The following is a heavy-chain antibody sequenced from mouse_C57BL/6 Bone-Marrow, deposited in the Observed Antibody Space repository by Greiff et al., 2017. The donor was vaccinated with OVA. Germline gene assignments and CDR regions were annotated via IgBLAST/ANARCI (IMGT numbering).Heavy chain of an antibody. D-gene: IGHD2-12*01. Sequence: QVQLQQSGAELVKPGASVKMSCKASGYTFTSYWITWVKQRPGQGLEWIGDIYPGSGSTKYNEKFKSKATLTVDTSSSTAYMQLSSLTSEDSAVDYCASEYYYSDYVDYWGQGTTLTVSA. J-gene: IGHJ2*01. V-gene: IGHV1-55*01. CDR3: ASEYYYSDYVDY. CDR1: GYTFTSYW. CDR2: IYPGSGST.